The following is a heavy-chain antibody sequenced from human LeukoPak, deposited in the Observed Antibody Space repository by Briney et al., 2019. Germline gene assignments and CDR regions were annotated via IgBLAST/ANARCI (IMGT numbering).Heavy chain of an antibody. Sequence: GGSLRLSCAASGFTFSSYSMNWVRQAPGKGLEWVSSISSSSSYIYYADSVKGRFTISRDNAKNSLYLQMNSLRAEDTAVYYCARHSKWELRWFDPWGQGTLVTVSS. CDR3: ARHSKWELRWFDP. V-gene: IGHV3-21*01. J-gene: IGHJ5*02. D-gene: IGHD1-26*01. CDR1: GFTFSSYS. CDR2: ISSSSSYI.